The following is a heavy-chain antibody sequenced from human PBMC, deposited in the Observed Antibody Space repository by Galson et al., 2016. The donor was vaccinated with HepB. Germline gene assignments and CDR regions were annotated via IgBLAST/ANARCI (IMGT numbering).Heavy chain of an antibody. V-gene: IGHV3-23*01. D-gene: IGHD2-21*01. CDR3: AKDRTGGELWWWL. CDR1: GFTFSNYA. CDR2: ISGSGDNT. J-gene: IGHJ4*02. Sequence: SLRLSCAASGFTFSNYAMSWVRQAPGKGLQWVSAISGSGDNTYYADSVKGRFTVSRDNSKNTLYLQMNSLRVEDTAVYYCAKDRTGGELWWWLWGQGTLVTVSS.